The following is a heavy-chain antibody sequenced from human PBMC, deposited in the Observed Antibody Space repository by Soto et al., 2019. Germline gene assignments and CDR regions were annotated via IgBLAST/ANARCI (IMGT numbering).Heavy chain of an antibody. CDR3: AKDLPIEMATIVGAFDI. D-gene: IGHD5-12*01. CDR1: GFTFSSYA. V-gene: IGHV3-23*01. CDR2: ISGSGGST. Sequence: EVQLLESGGGLVQPGGSLRLSCAASGFTFSSYAMSWVRQAPGKGLEWVSAISGSGGSTYYADSVKGRFTISRDNSKNALYLQMNSLRAEDTAVYYCAKDLPIEMATIVGAFDIWGQGTMVTVSS. J-gene: IGHJ3*02.